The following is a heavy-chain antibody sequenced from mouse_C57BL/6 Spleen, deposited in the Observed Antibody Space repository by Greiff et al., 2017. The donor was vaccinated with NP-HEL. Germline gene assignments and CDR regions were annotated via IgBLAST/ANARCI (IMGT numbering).Heavy chain of an antibody. CDR1: GYSITSGYY. CDR3: ARANYYDYLLYAMDY. J-gene: IGHJ4*01. CDR2: ISYDGSN. D-gene: IGHD2-4*01. Sequence: EVQLQESGPGLVKPSQSLSLTCSVTGYSITSGYYWNWIRQFPGNKLEWMGYISYDGSNNYNPSLKNRISITRDTSKNQFFLKLNSVTTEHTATYYCARANYYDYLLYAMDYWGQGTSVNVSS. V-gene: IGHV3-6*01.